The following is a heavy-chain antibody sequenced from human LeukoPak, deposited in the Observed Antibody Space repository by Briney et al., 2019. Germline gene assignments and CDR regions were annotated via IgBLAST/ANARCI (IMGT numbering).Heavy chain of an antibody. J-gene: IGHJ4*02. CDR1: GFTFSSYW. V-gene: IGHV3-74*01. D-gene: IGHD3-22*01. Sequence: GGSLRLSCAASGFTFSSYWMHWVRQVPGKGLVWVSRITSEGSSTSYADSVKGRFTISRDNAKNSLYLQMNSLRAEDTAVYYCARLGDSSGYYDYWGQGTLVTVSS. CDR3: ARLGDSSGYYDY. CDR2: ITSEGSST.